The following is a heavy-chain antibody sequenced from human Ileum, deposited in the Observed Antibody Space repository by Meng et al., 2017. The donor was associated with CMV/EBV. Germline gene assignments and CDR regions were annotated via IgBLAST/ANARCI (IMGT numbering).Heavy chain of an antibody. D-gene: IGHD2-2*01. CDR1: SISSGDYY. CDR3: ARDRRYCSSTSCEVDP. Sequence: SISSGDYYWSCIRQPPGKGLEWIGYIYYSGSTYYNPSLKSRVTISVDTSKNQFSLKLSSVTVADTAVYYCARDRRYCSSTSCEVDPWGQGTLVTVSS. CDR2: IYYSGST. V-gene: IGHV4-30-4*08. J-gene: IGHJ5*02.